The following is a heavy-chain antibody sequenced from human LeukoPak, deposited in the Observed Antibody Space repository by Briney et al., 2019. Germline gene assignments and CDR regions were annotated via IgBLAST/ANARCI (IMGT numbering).Heavy chain of an antibody. CDR3: ARDRDVVVVAAAFDP. J-gene: IGHJ5*02. V-gene: IGHV3-30-3*01. D-gene: IGHD2-15*01. CDR1: GFTFSSYA. Sequence: AGGSLRLSCAASGFTFSSYAMHWVRQAPGKGLEWVAVISYDGSNKYYADSVKGRFTISRDNSKNTPYLQMNSLRAEDTAVYYCARDRDVVVVAAAFDPWGQGTLVTVSS. CDR2: ISYDGSNK.